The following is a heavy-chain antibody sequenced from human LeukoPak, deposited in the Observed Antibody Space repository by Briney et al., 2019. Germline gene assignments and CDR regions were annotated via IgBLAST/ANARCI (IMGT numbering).Heavy chain of an antibody. CDR2: IGGDGTAT. Sequence: PGGSLRLSCAASGFTFSSYSMQWVRQAPGEGLVWVSRIGGDGTATTYADSVKDRFTISRDNAKNTLYLQMNSLRAEDTAVYYCVRDHNFLIGSWGQGALVTVSS. CDR1: GFTFSSYS. CDR3: VRDHNFLIGS. V-gene: IGHV3-74*01. D-gene: IGHD2/OR15-2a*01. J-gene: IGHJ4*02.